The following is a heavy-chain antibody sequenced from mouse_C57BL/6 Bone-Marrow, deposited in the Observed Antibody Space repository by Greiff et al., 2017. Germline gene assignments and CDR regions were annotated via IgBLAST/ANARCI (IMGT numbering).Heavy chain of an antibody. CDR1: GFTFSDYY. Sequence: EVKLMESGGGLVQPGGSLKLSCAASGFTFSDYYMYWVRQTPEKRLEWVAYISNGGGSTYYPDTVKGRFTISRDNAKNTLYLQMSRLKSEDTAMYYCAIRGAYGGQGTLVTVSA. CDR2: ISNGGGST. V-gene: IGHV5-12*01. J-gene: IGHJ3*01. CDR3: AIRGAY.